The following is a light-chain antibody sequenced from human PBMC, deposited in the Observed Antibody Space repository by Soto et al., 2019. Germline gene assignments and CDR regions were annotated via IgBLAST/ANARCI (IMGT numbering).Light chain of an antibody. CDR2: DAS. CDR1: QSLRSS. Sequence: EVVMTQSPATLSVSLGERATLSCRASQSLRSSLAWYQQKPGQAPRLLIYDASTRATGIPARFSGSGSGTDFTLTISGLQSEAFAVYYCQQYNNWPQTFGQGTKVDIK. CDR3: QQYNNWPQT. J-gene: IGKJ1*01. V-gene: IGKV3-15*01.